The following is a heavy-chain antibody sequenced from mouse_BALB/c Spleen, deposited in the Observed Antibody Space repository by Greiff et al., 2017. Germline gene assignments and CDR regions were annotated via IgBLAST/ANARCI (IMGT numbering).Heavy chain of an antibody. J-gene: IGHJ3*01. Sequence: VQLQQSGAELVKPGASVKLSCTASGFNIKDTYMHWVKQRPEQGLEWIGRIDPANGNTKYDPKFQGKATITADTSSNTAYLQLSSLTSEDTAVYYCASPADYRGFAYWGQGTLVTVSA. V-gene: IGHV14-3*02. CDR3: ASPADYRGFAY. D-gene: IGHD2-14*01. CDR2: IDPANGNT. CDR1: GFNIKDTY.